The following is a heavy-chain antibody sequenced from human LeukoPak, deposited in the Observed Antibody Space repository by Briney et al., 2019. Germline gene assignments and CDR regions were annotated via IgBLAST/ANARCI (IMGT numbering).Heavy chain of an antibody. CDR2: LNWSGDNT. CDR3: ARTFPPGDDGGNEWVDL. J-gene: IGHJ5*02. Sequence: GGSLRLSCVASGFSFVDYGMSWVRQAPGKGLEWVSGLNWSGDNTAYVDSVKGRFTISRDDAKKSLYLQMNSLRPEDTALYYCARTFPPGDDGGNEWVDLWGQGTLVTVSS. V-gene: IGHV3-20*04. CDR1: GFSFVDYG. D-gene: IGHD4-23*01.